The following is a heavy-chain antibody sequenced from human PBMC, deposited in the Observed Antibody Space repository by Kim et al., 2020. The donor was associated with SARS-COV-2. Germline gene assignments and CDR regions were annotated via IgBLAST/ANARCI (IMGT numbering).Heavy chain of an antibody. D-gene: IGHD2-21*01. CDR3: ARRIPTAPWSH. Sequence: SETLSLTCTVSGGSISSSSYYWGWIRQPPGKGLEWIGSIYYSGSTYYNPSLKSRVTISVDTSKNQFSLKLSSVTAADTAVYYCARRIPTAPWSHWGQGTLVTVSS. CDR2: IYYSGST. CDR1: GGSISSSSYY. V-gene: IGHV4-39*01. J-gene: IGHJ4*02.